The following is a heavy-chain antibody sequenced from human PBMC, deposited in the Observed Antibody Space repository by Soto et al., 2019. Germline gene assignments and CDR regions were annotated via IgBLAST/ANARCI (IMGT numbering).Heavy chain of an antibody. CDR3: VRDVGGSGWFAP. V-gene: IGHV4-4*07. J-gene: IGHJ5*02. CDR2: IYSSGTT. Sequence: ASETLSLTCTVSGISIDNYYCSWIRQSAGKGLEWIGRIYSSGTTNYNPSLKSRVTMSVDMSKSQFSLNVRSVTAADTAVYYCVRDVGGSGWFAPWGQGTLVT. CDR1: GISIDNYY.